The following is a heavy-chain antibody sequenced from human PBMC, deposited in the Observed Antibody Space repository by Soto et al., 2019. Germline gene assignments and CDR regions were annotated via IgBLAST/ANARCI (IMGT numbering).Heavy chain of an antibody. D-gene: IGHD2-15*01. CDR3: ARDSPGSDY. CDR2: ISSSSTYI. J-gene: IGHJ4*02. V-gene: IGHV3-21*01. Sequence: EVQLVESGGGLVKHGGSLRLSCAASGFTFSSYNMNWVRQAPGKGLEWVSSISSSSTYIYYADSVKGRFTISRDNAKNSLYLQMNSLRAEDTAVYYCARDSPGSDYWGQGTLVTVSS. CDR1: GFTFSSYN.